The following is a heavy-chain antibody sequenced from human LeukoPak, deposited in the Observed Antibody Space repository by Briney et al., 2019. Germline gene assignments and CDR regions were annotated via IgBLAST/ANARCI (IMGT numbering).Heavy chain of an antibody. CDR2: INPSGGST. J-gene: IGHJ6*03. CDR1: GYTFTSYY. D-gene: IGHD6-13*01. CDR3: ARDSRAAAGGYYYYYMDV. V-gene: IGHV1-46*01. Sequence: ASVKVSCKASGYTFTSYYMHWVRQAPGQGLEWMGIINPSGGSTSYAQKFQGRVTMTRDMSTSTVYMELSSLRSEDTAVYYCARDSRAAAGGYYYYYMDVWGEGTTVTVSS.